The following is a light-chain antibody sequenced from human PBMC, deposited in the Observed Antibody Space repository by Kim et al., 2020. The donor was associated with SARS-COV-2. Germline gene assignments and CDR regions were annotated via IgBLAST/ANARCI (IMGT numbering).Light chain of an antibody. Sequence: SVGDSVTITCRSSQSISNYLNWYQKKPGKAPKLLIYAASNLQRGVPSRFIGRGSGTDFTLTIVSLQPEDFATYYCQQSYTIPLFTFGPGTKVDIK. CDR3: QQSYTIPLFT. J-gene: IGKJ3*01. V-gene: IGKV1-39*01. CDR1: QSISNY. CDR2: AAS.